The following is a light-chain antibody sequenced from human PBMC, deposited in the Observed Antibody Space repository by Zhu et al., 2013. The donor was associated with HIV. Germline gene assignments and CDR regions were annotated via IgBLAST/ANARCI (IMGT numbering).Light chain of an antibody. CDR1: SSDVGGYNY. J-gene: IGLJ2*01. Sequence: QSALTQPPSASGSPGQSVTISCTGTSSDVGGYNYVSWYQHHPGKAPKVMIYEVTKRPSGISNRFSGSKSGNTASLTISGLQDDDEAEYYCNSHRSGTTLVLFGGGTKVTVL. CDR2: EVT. CDR3: NSHRSGTTLVL. V-gene: IGLV2-14*01.